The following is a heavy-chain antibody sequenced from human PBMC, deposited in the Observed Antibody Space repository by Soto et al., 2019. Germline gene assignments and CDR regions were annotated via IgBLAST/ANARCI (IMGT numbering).Heavy chain of an antibody. CDR3: TKRRNVLRFLEWSSGMEV. J-gene: IGHJ4*02. Sequence: GGSLRLSCAASGFTFSNYGMHWVRQAPGKGLEWVAFISDDGSNKYYADSMKGRFTMSRDNSKSTLYLQMNSLRVEDTAVYYCTKRRNVLRFLEWSSGMEVWGQGTLVTVSS. D-gene: IGHD3-3*01. V-gene: IGHV3-30*18. CDR1: GFTFSNYG. CDR2: ISDDGSNK.